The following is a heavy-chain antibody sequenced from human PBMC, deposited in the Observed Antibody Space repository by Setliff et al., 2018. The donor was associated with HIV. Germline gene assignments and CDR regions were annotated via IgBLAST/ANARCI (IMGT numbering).Heavy chain of an antibody. CDR2: ITNTGSST. J-gene: IGHJ6*02. V-gene: IGHV3-11*01. CDR1: GFTFSDYY. D-gene: IGHD3-10*01. Sequence: GGSLRLSCAASGFTFSDYYLNWFRLAPGKGLEWISHITNTGSSTNYADSVKGRFTISRDNAKYSLYLQMNTLRSEDTAVYYCASPSFGDVDYYYGMDVWGQGTTVTVSS. CDR3: ASPSFGDVDYYYGMDV.